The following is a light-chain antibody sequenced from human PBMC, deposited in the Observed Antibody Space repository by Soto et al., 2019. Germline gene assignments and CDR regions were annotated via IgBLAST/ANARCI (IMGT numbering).Light chain of an antibody. CDR1: QGVSSN. CDR2: GAS. CDR3: QQRSTWFT. Sequence: EIVSTQSAATLSLKPGERATPSWRASQGVSSNFAWYQQKPGQAPRLLICGASTRASGIQARFSGSGSGTAFTLTIRSLEPEDFALYYCQQRSTWFTFGQGTRLEIK. J-gene: IGKJ5*01. V-gene: IGKV3D-11*01.